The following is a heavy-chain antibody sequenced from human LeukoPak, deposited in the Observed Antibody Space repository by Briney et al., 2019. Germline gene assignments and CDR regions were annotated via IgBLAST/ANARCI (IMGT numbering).Heavy chain of an antibody. D-gene: IGHD5-18*01. CDR3: ASLSYGYRVFDY. V-gene: IGHV4-34*01. J-gene: IGHJ4*02. CDR2: INHSGST. CDR1: GGSFSGYY. Sequence: SETLSLTCAVYGGSFSGYYWSWIRQPPGKGLEWIGEINHSGSTNYNPSLKSRVTISVDTSKNQFSLKLSSVTAADTAVYYCASLSYGYRVFDYWGQGTLVTVSS.